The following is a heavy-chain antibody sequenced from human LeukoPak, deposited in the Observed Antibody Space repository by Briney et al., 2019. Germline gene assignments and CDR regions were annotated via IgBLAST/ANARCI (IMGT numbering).Heavy chain of an antibody. Sequence: GGSLILSCVASGFTFSYYSMNWVRQAPGKGLEWVSVIYSGGSTYYADSVKGRFTISRDNSKNTLYLQMNSLRAEDTAVYYCERDPANTRCVWGPGTMVTVSS. CDR2: IYSGGST. J-gene: IGHJ3*01. CDR1: GFTFSYYS. CDR3: ERDPANTRCV. D-gene: IGHD1/OR15-1a*01. V-gene: IGHV3-53*01.